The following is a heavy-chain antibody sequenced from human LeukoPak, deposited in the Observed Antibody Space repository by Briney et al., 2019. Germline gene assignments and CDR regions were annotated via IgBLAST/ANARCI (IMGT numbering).Heavy chain of an antibody. CDR1: GGSFSTYY. J-gene: IGHJ1*01. CDR2: IYYSGST. V-gene: IGHV4-59*01. CDR3: AGAVVITSAEYFQH. Sequence: PSETLSLTCAVSGGSFSTYYWSWIRQPPGKGLEWIGYIYYSGSTNYNPSLKSRVTISLDTSKNQFSLKLSSVTAADTAVYYCAGAVVITSAEYFQHWGQGTLVTVSS. D-gene: IGHD3-22*01.